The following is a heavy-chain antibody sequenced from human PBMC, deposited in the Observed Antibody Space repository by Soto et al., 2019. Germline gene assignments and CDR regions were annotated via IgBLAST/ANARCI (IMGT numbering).Heavy chain of an antibody. CDR3: ARNYDSSGLYNWFDP. J-gene: IGHJ5*02. Sequence: SETLSLTCSVSCYSISRGYYWGWIRQPPGKGLEWIGSIYHSGSTYYNPSLKSRVTISVDTSKNQFSLKLSSVTAADTAVYYCARNYDSSGLYNWFDPWGQGTL. D-gene: IGHD3-22*01. V-gene: IGHV4-38-2*01. CDR1: CYSISRGYY. CDR2: IYHSGST.